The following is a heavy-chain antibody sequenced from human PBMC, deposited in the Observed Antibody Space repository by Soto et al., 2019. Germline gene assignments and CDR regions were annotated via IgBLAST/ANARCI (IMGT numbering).Heavy chain of an antibody. CDR2: IYYSGTT. CDR1: GDSITSNSYF. V-gene: IGHV4-39*01. Sequence: QLQLQESGPGLVKPSETLFLTCTVSGDSITSNSYFWAWIRQPPGKGLEWIGSIYYSGTTYYNPSLKSRVTISVDRSKNQFSLKLIAVTAADTAVYYCARHFSVDYFDYWGQGALVTVSS. CDR3: ARHFSVDYFDY. J-gene: IGHJ4*02.